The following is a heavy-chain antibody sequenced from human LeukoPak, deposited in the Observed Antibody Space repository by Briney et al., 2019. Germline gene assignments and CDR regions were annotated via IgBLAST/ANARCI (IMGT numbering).Heavy chain of an antibody. V-gene: IGHV3-7*01. D-gene: IGHD6-19*01. CDR2: IPQDGRAQ. Sequence: GGSLRLSCAASGFTFSSFWMSWVRQAPGKGLEWVAAIPQDGRAQYYVDSVKGRFTISRDNAKNSLYLQMNSLRAEDTAVYYCAASYSSGWSLDYWGQGTLVTVSS. CDR3: AASYSSGWSLDY. J-gene: IGHJ4*02. CDR1: GFTFSSFW.